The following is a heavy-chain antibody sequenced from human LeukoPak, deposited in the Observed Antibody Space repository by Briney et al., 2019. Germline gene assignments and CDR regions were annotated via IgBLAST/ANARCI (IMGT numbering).Heavy chain of an antibody. CDR1: GFTFSSYT. Sequence: PGGSLRLSCAASGFTFSSYTMHWVRQAPGKGLEYVSAISSNGGRTYYANPVRGRFTISRDNSRDTLYLQMGSLRAEDMAVYYCAIDGDSIFGVPPRYWGQGTLVTVSS. D-gene: IGHD3-3*01. V-gene: IGHV3-64*01. J-gene: IGHJ4*02. CDR2: ISSNGGRT. CDR3: AIDGDSIFGVPPRY.